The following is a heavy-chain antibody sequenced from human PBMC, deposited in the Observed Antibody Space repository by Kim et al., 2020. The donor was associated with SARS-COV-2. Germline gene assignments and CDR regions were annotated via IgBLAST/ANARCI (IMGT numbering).Heavy chain of an antibody. CDR3: ARVYVSSGYFDY. V-gene: IGHV1-69*04. Sequence: NNPRKFQGRVTITPDKSTSTAYMELSSLRSEDTAVYYCARVYVSSGYFDYWGQGTLVTVSS. J-gene: IGHJ4*02. D-gene: IGHD3-22*01.